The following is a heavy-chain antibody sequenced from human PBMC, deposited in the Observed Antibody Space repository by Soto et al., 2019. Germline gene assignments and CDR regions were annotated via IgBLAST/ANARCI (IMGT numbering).Heavy chain of an antibody. CDR2: ISGSAGAT. J-gene: IGHJ4*02. Sequence: EVQLLESGGGVVQPGGSLRLSCAASGFTFSAYAMTWVRQAPGKGLEWVSVISGSAGATYYADSVKGRFTISRDNSKNTLYLQMNSLRAEDTAVYYCARQDYSTTWYLNYWAQGTLVTVSS. D-gene: IGHD6-13*01. CDR1: GFTFSAYA. CDR3: ARQDYSTTWYLNY. V-gene: IGHV3-23*01.